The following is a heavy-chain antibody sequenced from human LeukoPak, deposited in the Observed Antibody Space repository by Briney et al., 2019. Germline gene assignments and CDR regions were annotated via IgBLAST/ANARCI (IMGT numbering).Heavy chain of an antibody. D-gene: IGHD3-10*01. CDR2: ISYDGSNK. J-gene: IGHJ6*02. V-gene: IGHV3-30*18. CDR1: GFTFSSYG. CDR3: AKALRFGDEYYYYYYGMDV. Sequence: EPGRSLRLSCAASGFTFSSYGMHWVRQAPGKGLEWVAVISYDGSNKYYADSVKGRFTISRDNSKNTLYLQMNSLRAGDTAVYYCAKALRFGDEYYYYYYGMDVWGQGTTVTVSS.